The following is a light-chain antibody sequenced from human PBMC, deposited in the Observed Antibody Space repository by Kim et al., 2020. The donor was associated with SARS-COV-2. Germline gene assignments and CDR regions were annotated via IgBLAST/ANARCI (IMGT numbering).Light chain of an antibody. J-gene: IGLJ3*02. Sequence: VPPETTEIMPWSEKKVGEKVAWWYQQKRGQSPDLVIYQDTKRPTGIPERFAGSNSGNTATLTISGTQALDEADYYCQAWDSSTAVFGGGTKVTVL. CDR1: KVGEKV. CDR2: QDT. V-gene: IGLV3-1*01. CDR3: QAWDSSTAV.